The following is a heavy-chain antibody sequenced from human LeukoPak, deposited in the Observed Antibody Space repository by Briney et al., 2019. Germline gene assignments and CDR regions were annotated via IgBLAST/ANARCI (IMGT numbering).Heavy chain of an antibody. D-gene: IGHD3-22*01. J-gene: IGHJ3*02. V-gene: IGHV4-34*01. Sequence: SETLSLTCAVYGGSFSGYYWSWIRQPPGKGLEWIGEINHSGSTNYNPSLKSRVTISVDTSKNQFSLKLSSVTAADTAVYYCARGPRFNSSGYRLDAFDIWGQGTMVTVSS. CDR3: ARGPRFNSSGYRLDAFDI. CDR1: GGSFSGYY. CDR2: INHSGST.